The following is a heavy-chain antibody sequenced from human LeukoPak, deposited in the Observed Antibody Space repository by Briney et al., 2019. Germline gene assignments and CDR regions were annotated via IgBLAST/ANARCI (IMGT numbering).Heavy chain of an antibody. D-gene: IGHD4-23*01. V-gene: IGHV4-4*09. Sequence: SETLSLTCTVSRGSFSSDFWSWIRQSPGKGLEWIGYIHSSGSSDYNPSLNSRVTMSLHTSQNLFSLRLTSVTASDTAIYYCARSASVGGPDAFDIWGQGTVVTVSS. CDR3: ARSASVGGPDAFDI. J-gene: IGHJ3*02. CDR1: RGSFSSDF. CDR2: IHSSGSS.